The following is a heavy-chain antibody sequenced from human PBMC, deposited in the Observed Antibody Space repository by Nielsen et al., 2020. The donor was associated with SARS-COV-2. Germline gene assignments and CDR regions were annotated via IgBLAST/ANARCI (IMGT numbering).Heavy chain of an antibody. D-gene: IGHD1-14*01. V-gene: IGHV4-31*03. CDR2: IYHTGST. Sequence: SETLSLTCTVSGGSISSDGSCWSWIRQHPGKGLEWIGYIYHTGSTHYNPSLKSRVIMSVDTSKNQFSLKLSSVTAADTAVYYCARDRNLPGSYYYYGMDVWGRGTTVTVSS. J-gene: IGHJ6*02. CDR1: GGSISSDGSC. CDR3: ARDRNLPGSYYYYGMDV.